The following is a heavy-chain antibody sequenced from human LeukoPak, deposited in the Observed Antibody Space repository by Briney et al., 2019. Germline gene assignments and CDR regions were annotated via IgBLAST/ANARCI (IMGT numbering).Heavy chain of an antibody. D-gene: IGHD3-22*01. CDR3: ARSGAGSISYYYDSSGYYDY. V-gene: IGHV4-31*11. J-gene: IGHJ4*02. CDR2: IYYSGST. Sequence: SETLSLTCAVYGGSFSGYYWSWIRQHPGKGLEWIGYIYYSGSTYYNPSLKSRVTISVDTSKNQFSLKLSSVTAADTAVYYCARSGAGSISYYYDSSGYYDYWGQGTLVTVSS. CDR1: GGSFSGYY.